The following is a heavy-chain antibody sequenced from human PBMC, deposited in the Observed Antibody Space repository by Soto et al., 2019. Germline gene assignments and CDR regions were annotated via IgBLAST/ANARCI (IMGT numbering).Heavy chain of an antibody. J-gene: IGHJ3*02. Sequence: GGSLRLSCAASGFTVSNNQMSWVRQAPGKGLEWVSVIYSGGSTYYADFVKGRFTISRDNYKNTLSLQMNSLRAEDTAVYYCVRVYDFWSGHSEGAFDIWGQGTMVTVSS. D-gene: IGHD3-3*01. V-gene: IGHV3-66*01. CDR3: VRVYDFWSGHSEGAFDI. CDR2: IYSGGST. CDR1: GFTVSNNQ.